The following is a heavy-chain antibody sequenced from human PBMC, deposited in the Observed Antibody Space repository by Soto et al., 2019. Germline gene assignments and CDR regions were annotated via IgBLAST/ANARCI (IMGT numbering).Heavy chain of an antibody. D-gene: IGHD3-10*01. V-gene: IGHV3-23*01. CDR3: AANYYAYGLDV. CDR2: ISGSGGST. Sequence: PGGSLRLSCAASGFTFSSYAMSWVRQAPGKGLEWVSAISGSGGSTYYADSVKGRFTISRDNAKKSLYLQMNSLRAEDTAVYYCAANYYAYGLDVWGQGTTVTVSS. CDR1: GFTFSSYA. J-gene: IGHJ6*02.